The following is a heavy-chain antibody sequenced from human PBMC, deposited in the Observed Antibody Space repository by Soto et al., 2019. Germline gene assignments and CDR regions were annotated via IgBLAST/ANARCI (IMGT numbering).Heavy chain of an antibody. D-gene: IGHD3-10*01. Sequence: EVQLLESGGGLVQPGGSLRLSCAASGFTFNNYAMTWVRQAPGKGLEWVSAISGGGDTTSYADSVKGRFTVSRDGSKNTLYLQMSSLRAEVTALYYCARGRGGSGSLTPRLDFWGQGTLVTVSS. J-gene: IGHJ4*02. CDR1: GFTFNNYA. V-gene: IGHV3-23*01. CDR2: ISGGGDTT. CDR3: ARGRGGSGSLTPRLDF.